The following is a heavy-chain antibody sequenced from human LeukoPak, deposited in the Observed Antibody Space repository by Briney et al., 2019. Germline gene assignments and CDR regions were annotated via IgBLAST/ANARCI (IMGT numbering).Heavy chain of an antibody. CDR1: GFTFSTYG. D-gene: IGHD2-2*01. CDR2: IRYDGNNK. J-gene: IGHJ4*02. Sequence: PGGSLRLSCAASGFTFSTYGMHWVRQAPGKGLEWVAFIRYDGNNKYYADFVKSRFTISRDNSKNTLYLHMNSLRTEDTAVYYCAKIEGKYQLANVPDHWGQGALVTVSS. V-gene: IGHV3-30*02. CDR3: AKIEGKYQLANVPDH.